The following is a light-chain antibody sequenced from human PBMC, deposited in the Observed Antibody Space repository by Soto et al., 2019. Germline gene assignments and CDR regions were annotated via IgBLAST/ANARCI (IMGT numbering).Light chain of an antibody. V-gene: IGKV1-5*03. CDR1: QTISIW. CDR3: QQSYRNPLT. J-gene: IGKJ1*01. CDR2: KAS. Sequence: DIQMTQSPSTVSGSVGDRVTITCLAIQTISIWLAWYQQTPGKAHQLLIYKASTLKSGVPSRFSGSSSGTDSPLTISSLQPEDVETYYCQQSYRNPLTCGQGTKVDIK.